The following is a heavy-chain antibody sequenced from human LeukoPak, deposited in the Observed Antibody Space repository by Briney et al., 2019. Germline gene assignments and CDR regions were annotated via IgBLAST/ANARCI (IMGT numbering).Heavy chain of an antibody. CDR2: ISSSGSTI. Sequence: GGSLRLSCAASGITFSSYSMNWVRQAPGKGLEWVSYISSSGSTIYYADSVKGRFTISRDNAKNSLYLQMNSLRAEDTAVYYCAREASGYAPFGPWGQGTLVTVSS. J-gene: IGHJ5*02. CDR3: AREASGYAPFGP. D-gene: IGHD3-22*01. CDR1: GITFSSYS. V-gene: IGHV3-48*04.